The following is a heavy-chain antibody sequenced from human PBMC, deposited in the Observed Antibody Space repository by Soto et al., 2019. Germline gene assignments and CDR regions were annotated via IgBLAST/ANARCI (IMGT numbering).Heavy chain of an antibody. V-gene: IGHV3-74*01. Sequence: GGSLRLSCAASGFTFSSHWMHWVRQAPGKGPVWVSRINGDGSSTSYADSVKGRFTISRDNAKNTLYLQMNSLRAEDTAVYYCAREIILVIGTIRWFDPWGQGTLVTVSS. J-gene: IGHJ5*02. CDR2: INGDGSST. CDR3: AREIILVIGTIRWFDP. CDR1: GFTFSSHW. D-gene: IGHD3-3*01.